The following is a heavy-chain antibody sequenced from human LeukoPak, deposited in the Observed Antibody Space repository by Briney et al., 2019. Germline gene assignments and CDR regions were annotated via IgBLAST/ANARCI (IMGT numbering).Heavy chain of an antibody. Sequence: GESLQISCTGSGYSFTSYWIGWVRQIPRQGLEWMGVIYPGDSDTRYSPSFQGQVTISANKSISTAYLQWSSLKASDTAMYYCARHLCHGGSCHGYYWGQGTLVTVSS. CDR1: GYSFTSYW. D-gene: IGHD2-15*01. V-gene: IGHV5-51*01. CDR2: IYPGDSDT. J-gene: IGHJ4*02. CDR3: ARHLCHGGSCHGYY.